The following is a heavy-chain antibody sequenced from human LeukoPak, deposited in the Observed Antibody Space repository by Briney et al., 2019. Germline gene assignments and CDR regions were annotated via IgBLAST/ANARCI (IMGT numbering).Heavy chain of an antibody. D-gene: IGHD3-3*01. CDR3: ARDQWESGIFVVSGFDP. J-gene: IGHJ5*02. Sequence: PSETLSLTCTVSGGSISSVNYYWSWIRQPPGKGLEWIVYIYYSGTTYYNPSLKSRVTISVDTSKNQFSLKLSSVTATDTAVYFCARDQWESGIFVVSGFDPWGQGTLVTVSS. CDR2: IYYSGTT. CDR1: GGSISSVNYY. V-gene: IGHV4-30-4*08.